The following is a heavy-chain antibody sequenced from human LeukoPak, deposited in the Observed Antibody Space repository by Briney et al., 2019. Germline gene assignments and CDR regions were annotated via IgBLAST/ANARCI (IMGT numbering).Heavy chain of an antibody. J-gene: IGHJ4*02. D-gene: IGHD2-8*01. CDR2: IYPGDSDT. CDR3: ARLPDCTNGLCYGDY. V-gene: IGHV5-51*01. Sequence: GESLKISCKASGYSFTSYWIGWVRQMPGKGLEWMGIIYPGDSDTRYSPSFQGQVTISADKSISTAYLQWSSLKASDTAMYFCARLPDCTNGLCYGDYWGQGALVTVSS. CDR1: GYSFTSYW.